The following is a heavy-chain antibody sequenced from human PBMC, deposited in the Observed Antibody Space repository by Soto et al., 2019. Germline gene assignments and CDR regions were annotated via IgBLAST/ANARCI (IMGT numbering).Heavy chain of an antibody. CDR3: ARDQWGHETTTVTLDY. J-gene: IGHJ4*02. D-gene: IGHD4-17*01. Sequence: SLRLSFTASGFSFGAYAMSWVRQVPGKGLEWIGFIRNKGYGGTTEYAASVRGRFTISRDDSKNIAYLQMNSLKTEDTGVYFCARDQWGHETTTVTLDYWGQGTLVTVSS. CDR1: GFSFGAYA. V-gene: IGHV3-49*04. CDR2: IRNKGYGGTT.